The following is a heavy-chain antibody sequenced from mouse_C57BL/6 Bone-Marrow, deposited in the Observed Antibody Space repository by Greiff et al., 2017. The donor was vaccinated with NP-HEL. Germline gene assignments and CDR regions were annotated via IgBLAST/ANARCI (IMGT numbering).Heavy chain of an antibody. CDR1: GFTFSDYY. CDR2: ISNGGGST. J-gene: IGHJ3*01. Sequence: EVKVEESGGGLVQPGGSLKLSCAASGFTFSDYYMYWVRQTPEKRLEWVAYISNGGGSTYYPDTVKGRFTISRDNAKNTLYLQMSRLKSEDTAMYYCALAWFAYWGQGTLVTVSA. V-gene: IGHV5-12*01. CDR3: ALAWFAY.